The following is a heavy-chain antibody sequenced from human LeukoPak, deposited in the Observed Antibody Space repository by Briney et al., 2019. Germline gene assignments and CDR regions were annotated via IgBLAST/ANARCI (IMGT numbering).Heavy chain of an antibody. CDR3: ATAAYSSGWYVAFDI. D-gene: IGHD6-19*01. CDR1: GYTLTELS. J-gene: IGHJ3*02. V-gene: IGHV1-24*01. CDR2: FDPEDGET. Sequence: ASVKVSCKVSGYTLTELSIHWVRQAPGKRLEWMGGFDPEDGETIYAQKFQGRVTMTEDTSTDTAYMELSSLRSEDTAVYYCATAAYSSGWYVAFDIWGQGTMVTVSS.